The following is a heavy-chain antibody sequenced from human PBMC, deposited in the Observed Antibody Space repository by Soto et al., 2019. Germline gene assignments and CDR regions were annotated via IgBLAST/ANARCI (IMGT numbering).Heavy chain of an antibody. CDR3: AKDISLKFGELSPPTFDY. V-gene: IGHV3-9*01. CDR2: ISWNSGSI. CDR1: GFTFDDYA. D-gene: IGHD3-10*01. J-gene: IGHJ4*02. Sequence: GGSLRLSCAASGFTFDDYAMHWVRQAPGKGLEWVSGISWNSGSIGYADSVKGRFTISRDNAKNSLYLQMNSLRAEDTALYYCAKDISLKFGELSPPTFDYWGQGTLVTVSS.